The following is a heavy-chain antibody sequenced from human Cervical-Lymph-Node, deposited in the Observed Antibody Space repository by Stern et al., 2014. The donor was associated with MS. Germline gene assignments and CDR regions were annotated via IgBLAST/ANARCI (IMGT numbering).Heavy chain of an antibody. CDR2: ISADSGTT. J-gene: IGHJ4*02. V-gene: IGHV1-18*01. CDR3: ARDKMHAFDY. D-gene: IGHD2-8*01. Sequence: QLVQSGTEVKKPGASLIVSCKASGYTFTSYGISWVRQAPGQGLEWVGWISADSGTTKYAQNLRDRITLTRDTSTGTAYMELRTLRYEDTAVYYCARDKMHAFDYWGQGPLVSVSS. CDR1: GYTFTSYG.